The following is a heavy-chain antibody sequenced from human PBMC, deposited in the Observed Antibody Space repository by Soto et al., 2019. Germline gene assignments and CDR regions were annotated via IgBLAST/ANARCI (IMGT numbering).Heavy chain of an antibody. Sequence: GGSLRLSCAASGFSLSGYWMHWVRQAPGRGLVWVSRIKSDGSSTSYGDSVKGRFTISRDNAKNTLYLQMNSLRAEDTAVYYCARGRYCSGGSCSDYFMDVWGKGTTVTVSS. CDR2: IKSDGSST. J-gene: IGHJ6*03. CDR1: GFSLSGYW. V-gene: IGHV3-74*01. CDR3: ARGRYCSGGSCSDYFMDV. D-gene: IGHD2-15*01.